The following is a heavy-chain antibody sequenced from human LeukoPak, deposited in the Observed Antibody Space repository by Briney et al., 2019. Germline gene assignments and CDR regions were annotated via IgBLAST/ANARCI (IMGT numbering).Heavy chain of an antibody. CDR1: GGSISSYY. V-gene: IGHV4-4*07. CDR2: IYTSGST. J-gene: IGHJ5*02. CDR3: ARDGDLAYYYGSGSYSPPWFDP. Sequence: SGTLSLTCTASGGSISSYYWSWIRQPAGKGLEWIGRIYTSGSTTYNAYPKSRVTMSVDTSKNQFSLKLSSVTAADTAVYYCARDGDLAYYYGSGSYSPPWFDPWGQGTLVTVSS. D-gene: IGHD3-10*01.